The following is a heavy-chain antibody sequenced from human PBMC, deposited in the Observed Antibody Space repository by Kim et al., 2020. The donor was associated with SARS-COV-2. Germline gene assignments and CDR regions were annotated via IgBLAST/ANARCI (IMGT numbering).Heavy chain of an antibody. Sequence: SETLSLTCTVSGGSISSSSYYWGWIRQPPGKGLEWIGSIYYSGSTYYNPSLKSRVTISVDTSKNQFSLKLSSVTAADTAVYYCARVSDYYGSGSPGWYF. CDR3: ARVSDYYGSGSPGWYF. V-gene: IGHV4-39*07. D-gene: IGHD3-10*01. J-gene: IGHJ2*01. CDR2: IYYSGST. CDR1: GGSISSSSYY.